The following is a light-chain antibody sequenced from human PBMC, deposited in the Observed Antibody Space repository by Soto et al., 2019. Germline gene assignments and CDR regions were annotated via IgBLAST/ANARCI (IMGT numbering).Light chain of an antibody. CDR2: HAS. V-gene: IGKV3-11*01. Sequence: EIVLSQSPATVSLSPGERATLSCRASQSVSSSYLAWYQQKPGQSPRLLIYHASNRATGIPGRFSGSGSGTDFTLTISSLEPEDFAVYYCQQRSNWWTFGQGTKVDI. J-gene: IGKJ1*01. CDR3: QQRSNWWT. CDR1: QSVSSSY.